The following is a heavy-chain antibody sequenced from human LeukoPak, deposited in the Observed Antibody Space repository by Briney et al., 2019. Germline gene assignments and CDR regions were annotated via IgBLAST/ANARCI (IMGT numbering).Heavy chain of an antibody. CDR2: ISGDGSTT. CDR1: GFALSSYW. J-gene: IGHJ4*02. V-gene: IGHV3-74*01. Sequence: PGGFLRLSCATSGFALSSYWMLWVRQVPGKGLVWVSRISGDGSTTTYADSVKGRFTISRDNTNNILYLQMNSLRAEDTAIYYCARSQFDYWGQGILVTVTS. CDR3: ARSQFDY.